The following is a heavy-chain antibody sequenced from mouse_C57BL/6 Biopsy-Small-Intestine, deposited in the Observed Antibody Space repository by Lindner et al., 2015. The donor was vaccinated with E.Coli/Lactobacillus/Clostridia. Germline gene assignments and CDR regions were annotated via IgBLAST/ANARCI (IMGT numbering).Heavy chain of an antibody. V-gene: IGHV5-17*01. CDR3: AREDYGSTYGWYFDV. CDR1: DFTFSDYG. CDR2: ISSGSNAI. J-gene: IGHJ1*03. Sequence: VQLQESGGGLVRPGGSLKLSCAASDFTFSDYGMHWVRRAPEKGLEWVAYISSGSNAIYYADAVKGRFTISRDNAKNTLFLQMTSLRSEDTAMYFCAREDYGSTYGWYFDVWGTGTTVTVSS. D-gene: IGHD1-1*01.